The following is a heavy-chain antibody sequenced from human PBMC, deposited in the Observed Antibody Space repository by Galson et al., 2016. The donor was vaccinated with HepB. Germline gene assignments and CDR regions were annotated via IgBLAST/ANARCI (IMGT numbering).Heavy chain of an antibody. CDR2: INAKSGGT. Sequence: SVKVSCKASGYIFIDYYIHWFRQAPGQGPEWMAWINAKSGGTSVAQRFRGRVTVTRNTSSSTVYMELSWLTSDDTAVYYCARDARGYNILTDGNFDLWGQGPMVTGSS. CDR3: ARDARGYNILTDGNFDL. V-gene: IGHV1-2*02. J-gene: IGHJ3*01. D-gene: IGHD3-9*01. CDR1: GYIFIDYY.